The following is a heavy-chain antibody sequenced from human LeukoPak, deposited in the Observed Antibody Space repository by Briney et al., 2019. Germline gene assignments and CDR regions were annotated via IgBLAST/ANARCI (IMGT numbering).Heavy chain of an antibody. Sequence: SETLPLTCAVYGGSFSGYYWSWIRQPPGKGLEWIGEINHSGSTNYNPSLKSRVTISVDTSKNQFSLKLSSVTAADTAVYYCASNYYDSSGYSYFDYWGQGTLVTVSS. V-gene: IGHV4-34*01. CDR2: INHSGST. J-gene: IGHJ4*02. CDR3: ASNYYDSSGYSYFDY. D-gene: IGHD3-22*01. CDR1: GGSFSGYY.